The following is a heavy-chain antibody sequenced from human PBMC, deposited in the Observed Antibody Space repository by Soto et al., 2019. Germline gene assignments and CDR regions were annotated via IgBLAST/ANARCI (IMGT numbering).Heavy chain of an antibody. CDR2: ISDSGST. CDR1: GGSISSGDYS. D-gene: IGHD3-22*01. V-gene: IGHV4-30-2*01. Sequence: SETLSLTCAVSGGSISSGDYSWSWIRQPPGKGLEWLGYISDSGSTYYNPSLKSRATISADRSKNQFSLNLSSVTAADTAVYYCARGSTDYLDSTGYHGYFDYWGQGTLVTVSS. CDR3: ARGSTDYLDSTGYHGYFDY. J-gene: IGHJ4*02.